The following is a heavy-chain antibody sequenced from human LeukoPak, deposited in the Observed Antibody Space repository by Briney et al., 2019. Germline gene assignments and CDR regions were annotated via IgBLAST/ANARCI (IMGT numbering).Heavy chain of an antibody. CDR2: ISGSGGST. CDR3: AKSVSAAAGTGDY. Sequence: GSLRLSCAASGFTVSGTYLNWVRQAPGKGLEWVSAISGSGGSTYYADSVKGRFTISRDNSKNTLYLQMNSLRAEDTAVYYCAKSVSAAAGTGDYWGQGTLVTVSS. CDR1: GFTVSGTY. J-gene: IGHJ4*02. D-gene: IGHD6-13*01. V-gene: IGHV3-23*01.